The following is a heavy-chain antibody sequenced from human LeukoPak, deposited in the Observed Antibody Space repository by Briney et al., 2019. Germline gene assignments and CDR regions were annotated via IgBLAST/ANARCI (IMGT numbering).Heavy chain of an antibody. CDR2: ISAYNGNT. V-gene: IGHV1-18*01. J-gene: IGHJ4*02. CDR3: ARDTDYGDYAAYFDY. D-gene: IGHD4-17*01. Sequence: GASVKVSCKASGYTFTSYGISWVRQAPGQGLEWMGWISAYNGNTNYAQKLQGRVTMTTDTSTSTAYMELRSLRSDDTAVYYCARDTDYGDYAAYFDYWGQGTLVTVSS. CDR1: GYTFTSYG.